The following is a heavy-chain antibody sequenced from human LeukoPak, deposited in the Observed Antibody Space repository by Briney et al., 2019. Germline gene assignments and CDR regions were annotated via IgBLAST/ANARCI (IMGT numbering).Heavy chain of an antibody. D-gene: IGHD5-24*01. CDR2: INHSGST. V-gene: IGHV4-34*01. CDR1: GGSFSGYY. J-gene: IGHJ2*01. Sequence: SETLSLTCAVYGGSFSGYYWSWIRQPPGKGLEWIGEINHSGSTNYNPSLKSRVTISVDTSKNQFSLKLSSVTAADTAVYYCARRDGARRSVRLLLWYFDLWGRGTLVTVSS. CDR3: ARRDGARRSVRLLLWYFDL.